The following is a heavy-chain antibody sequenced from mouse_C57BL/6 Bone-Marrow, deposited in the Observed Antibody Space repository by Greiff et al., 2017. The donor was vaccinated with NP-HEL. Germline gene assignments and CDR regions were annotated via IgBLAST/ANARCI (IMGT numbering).Heavy chain of an antibody. D-gene: IGHD6-1*01. J-gene: IGHJ2*01. CDR3: ARPGAPYYFDY. Sequence: EVQLVESGPELVKPGASVKMSCKASGYTFTDYNMHWVKQSHGKSLEWIGYINPNNGGTSYNQKFKGKATLTVNKSSSTAYMELRSLTSEDSAVYYCARPGAPYYFDYWGQGTTLTVSS. CDR1: GYTFTDYN. CDR2: INPNNGGT. V-gene: IGHV1-22*01.